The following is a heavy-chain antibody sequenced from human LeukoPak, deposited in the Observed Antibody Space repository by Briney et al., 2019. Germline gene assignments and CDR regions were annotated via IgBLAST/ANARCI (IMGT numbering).Heavy chain of an antibody. V-gene: IGHV4-61*08. Sequence: SETLSLTCTVSGGSISSGDYYWSWIRQPPGKGLEWIGYTSYSGSTNYNPSLKSRVTISVDTSKNQLSLRLSSVTAADTAVYYCARWSSSWYSFDYWGQGTLVTVSS. J-gene: IGHJ4*02. D-gene: IGHD6-13*01. CDR2: TSYSGST. CDR1: GGSISSGDYY. CDR3: ARWSSSWYSFDY.